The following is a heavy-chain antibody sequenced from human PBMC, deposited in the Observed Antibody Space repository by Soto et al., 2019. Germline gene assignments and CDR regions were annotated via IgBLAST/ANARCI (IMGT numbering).Heavy chain of an antibody. V-gene: IGHV1-3*01. D-gene: IGHD1-7*01. CDR2: INAGNGNT. CDR3: ARGGTPAAF. CDR1: GYTFSSYA. J-gene: IGHJ4*02. Sequence: QVQLVQSGAEAKKPGASVKVSCKASGYTFSSYAMNWVRQAPGQRLEWMGWINAGNGNTKYSQEFQGRITITGDTSATPAYRELSSLRCEDTAVYYCARGGTPAAFWGQGTLVPVSS.